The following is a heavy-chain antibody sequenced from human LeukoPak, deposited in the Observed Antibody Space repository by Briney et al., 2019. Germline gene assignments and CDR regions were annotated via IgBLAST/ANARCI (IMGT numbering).Heavy chain of an antibody. Sequence: QPGGSLRLSCAASGFTFSSYAMSWVRQAPGKGLEWVSAISGSGGSTYYADSVKGRFTISRDDAKNTVYLQMNSLRAEDTAVYYCARVMDYGGSSPFDYWGQGTLVTVSS. CDR1: GFTFSSYA. J-gene: IGHJ4*02. D-gene: IGHD4-23*01. CDR3: ARVMDYGGSSPFDY. CDR2: ISGSGGST. V-gene: IGHV3-23*01.